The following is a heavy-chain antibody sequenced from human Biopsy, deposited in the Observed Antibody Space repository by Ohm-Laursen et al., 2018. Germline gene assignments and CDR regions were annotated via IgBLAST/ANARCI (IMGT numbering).Heavy chain of an antibody. J-gene: IGHJ5*02. CDR3: ARHPTGFWFDP. CDR1: GDYISASTTSY. CDR2: IYNSETT. V-gene: IGHV4-39*01. Sequence: SDTLSLTCSVSGDYISASTTSYWAWLCQPPGKGLVWIGSIYNSETTFYNPSLKSRVAISVDTSTNQFSLKVASVTAADTALYYCARHPTGFWFDPWGHGTLVTVSS.